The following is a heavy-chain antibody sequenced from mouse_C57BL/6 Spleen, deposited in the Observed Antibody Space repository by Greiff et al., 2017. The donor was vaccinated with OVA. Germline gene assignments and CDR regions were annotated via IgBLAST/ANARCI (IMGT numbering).Heavy chain of an antibody. CDR1: GFTFSSYT. V-gene: IGHV5-9*01. CDR2: ISGGGGNT. CDR3: ARHSSYLYYDAMDY. Sequence: EVQLVESGGGLVKPGGSLKLSCAASGFTFSSYTMSWVRQTPEKRLEWVATISGGGGNTYYPDSVKGRFTISRDNAKNTLYLQMHSLRSEDTALYYCARHSSYLYYDAMDYWGQGTSVTVSS. D-gene: IGHD1-1*01. J-gene: IGHJ4*01.